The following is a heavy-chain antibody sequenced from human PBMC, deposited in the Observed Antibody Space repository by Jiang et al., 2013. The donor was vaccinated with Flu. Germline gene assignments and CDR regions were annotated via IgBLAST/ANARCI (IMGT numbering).Heavy chain of an antibody. Sequence: TGSGLVKPSETLSLTCNVSGYSISSGYYWGWIRQPPGKGLEWIGSRHHAGTTNYNPSVKSRVTISLDMSKNQFSLRLRSVTAADTAVYYCVREHNYGSGSYSKDWGQGTLVTVSS. CDR1: GYSISSGYY. CDR2: RHHAGTT. CDR3: VREHNYGSGSYSKD. V-gene: IGHV4-38-2*02. J-gene: IGHJ4*02. D-gene: IGHD3-10*01.